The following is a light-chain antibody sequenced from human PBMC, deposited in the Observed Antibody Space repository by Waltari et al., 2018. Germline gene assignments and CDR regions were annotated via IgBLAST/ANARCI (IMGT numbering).Light chain of an antibody. J-gene: IGKJ1*01. CDR3: QQYYGIPG. Sequence: DIVMTQSPDSLTVSLGERDTINCKSSQSVLYSSNNKNYLAWFQQKPGQPPKLLIYWASTRESGVPDRFSGSGSGTDFTLTISSLQAEDVAVYYCQQYYGIPGFGQGTKVEIK. V-gene: IGKV4-1*01. CDR1: QSVLYSSNNKNY. CDR2: WAS.